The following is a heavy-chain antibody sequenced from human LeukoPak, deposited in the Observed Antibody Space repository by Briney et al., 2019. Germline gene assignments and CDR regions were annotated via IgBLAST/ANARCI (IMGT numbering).Heavy chain of an antibody. V-gene: IGHV1-8*03. CDR2: MNPNSGNT. D-gene: IGHD3-22*01. Sequence: ASVKVSCKASGYTFTSYDINWVRQATGQGLEWMGWMNPNSGNTGYAQKFQGRVTITRNTSISTAYMELSSLRSEDTAVYYCARSVKLYYSSGYYYDYWGQGTLVTVSS. J-gene: IGHJ4*02. CDR3: ARSVKLYYSSGYYYDY. CDR1: GYTFTSYD.